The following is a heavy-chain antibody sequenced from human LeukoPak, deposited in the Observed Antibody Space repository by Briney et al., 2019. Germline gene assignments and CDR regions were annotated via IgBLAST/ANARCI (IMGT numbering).Heavy chain of an antibody. V-gene: IGHV1-69*05. Sequence: SVKVSCKASGGTFSSYAISWVRQAPGQGLEWMGGIIPIFGTANYAQKCQGRVTITTDESTSTAYMELSSLRSEDTAVYYCASSGLRPVAATPYYFDYWGQGTLVTVSS. J-gene: IGHJ4*02. D-gene: IGHD2-15*01. CDR1: GGTFSSYA. CDR3: ASSGLRPVAATPYYFDY. CDR2: IIPIFGTA.